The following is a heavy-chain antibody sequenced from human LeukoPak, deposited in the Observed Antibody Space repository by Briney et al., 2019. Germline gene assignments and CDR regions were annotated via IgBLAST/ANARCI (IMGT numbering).Heavy chain of an antibody. V-gene: IGHV3-20*04. Sequence: GGSLRLSCAASGFTFDDYGMSWVRHAPGKGLEWVSGINWNGGSTGYADSVKGRFTISRDNAKNSLHLQMNSLRAEDTALYYCARDQKNYYYMDVWGKGTTVTVSS. CDR1: GFTFDDYG. J-gene: IGHJ6*03. CDR3: ARDQKNYYYMDV. CDR2: INWNGGST.